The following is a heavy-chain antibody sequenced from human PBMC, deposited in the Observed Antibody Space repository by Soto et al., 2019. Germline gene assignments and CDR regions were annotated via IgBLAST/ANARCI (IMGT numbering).Heavy chain of an antibody. Sequence: GGSLRLSCAASGFTFSSYAMHWVRQAPVKGRERVAVISYDGSNKYYADSVKGRFTISRDNSKNTLYLQMNSLRAEDTAVYYWARGVVVPAAPRFDPWGQGTLVTVSS. CDR1: GFTFSSYA. D-gene: IGHD2-2*01. J-gene: IGHJ5*02. CDR2: ISYDGSNK. V-gene: IGHV3-30-3*01. CDR3: ARGVVVPAAPRFDP.